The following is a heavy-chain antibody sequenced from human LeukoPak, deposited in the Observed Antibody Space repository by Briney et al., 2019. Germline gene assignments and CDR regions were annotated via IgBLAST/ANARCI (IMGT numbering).Heavy chain of an antibody. Sequence: GGSLRLSCAASGFTFSSYGMHWVRQAPGKGLEWVAFIRYDGSNKYYADSVKGRFTISRDNSKNTLYLQMNSLRADDTAVYYCARAWLRLNPYFDYWGQGTLVTVSS. D-gene: IGHD5-12*01. CDR1: GFTFSSYG. V-gene: IGHV3-30*02. J-gene: IGHJ4*02. CDR3: ARAWLRLNPYFDY. CDR2: IRYDGSNK.